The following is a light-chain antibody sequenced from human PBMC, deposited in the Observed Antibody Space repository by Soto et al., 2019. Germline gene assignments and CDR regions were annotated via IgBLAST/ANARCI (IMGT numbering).Light chain of an antibody. CDR1: SSNIGSNT. V-gene: IGLV1-44*01. CDR2: SNN. CDR3: AAWDDSLNGKV. Sequence: QSVLTQPPSASGTPGQRVTISCSGSSSNIGSNTVNWYQQLPGTAPKLLIYSNNQRPSGVPDRFSGSKSGTSASLAISGLXSEDEAYYYCAAWDDSLNGKVFGTGTKVTVL. J-gene: IGLJ1*01.